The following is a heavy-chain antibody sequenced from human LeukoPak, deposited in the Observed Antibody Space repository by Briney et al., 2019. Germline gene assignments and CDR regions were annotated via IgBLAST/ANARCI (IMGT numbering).Heavy chain of an antibody. V-gene: IGHV4-34*01. CDR3: ARLASIRIQLWLGFGYYYMDV. CDR2: INHSGST. Sequence: PSETLSLTCAVYGGSLSGYYWSWIRQPPGKGLEWIGEINHSGSTNYNPSLKSRVTISVDTSKNQFSLKLSSVTAADTAVYYCARLASIRIQLWLGFGYYYMDVWGKGTTVTVSS. CDR1: GGSLSGYY. D-gene: IGHD5-18*01. J-gene: IGHJ6*03.